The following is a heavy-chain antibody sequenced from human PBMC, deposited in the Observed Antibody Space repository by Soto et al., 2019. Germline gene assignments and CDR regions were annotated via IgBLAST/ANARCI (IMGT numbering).Heavy chain of an antibody. CDR2: IYYSGST. J-gene: IGHJ6*03. V-gene: IGHV4-39*01. CDR3: ARLPMDYGENYYYYYYMDV. Sequence: SETLSLTCTVSGGSISSSSYYWGWIRQPPGKGLEWIGSIYYSGSTYYNPSLKSRVTISVDTSKNQFSLKLSSVTAADTAVYYCARLPMDYGENYYYYYYMDVWGKGTTVTVSS. D-gene: IGHD4-17*01. CDR1: GGSISSSSYY.